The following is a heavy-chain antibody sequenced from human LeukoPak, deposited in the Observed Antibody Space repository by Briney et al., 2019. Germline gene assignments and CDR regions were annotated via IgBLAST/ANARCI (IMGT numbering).Heavy chain of an antibody. CDR3: ARVMTMVRPGGDY. J-gene: IGHJ4*02. Sequence: GGSLRLSWAASGFTFSSYWMSWVRQAPGKGLEWVANIKQDGSEKYYVDSVKGRFTISRDNAKNSLYPQMNSLRAEDTAVYYCARVMTMVRPGGDYWGQGTLVTVSS. V-gene: IGHV3-7*01. CDR1: GFTFSSYW. D-gene: IGHD3-10*01. CDR2: IKQDGSEK.